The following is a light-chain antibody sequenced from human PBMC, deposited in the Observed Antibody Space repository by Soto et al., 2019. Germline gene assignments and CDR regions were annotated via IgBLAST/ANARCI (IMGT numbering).Light chain of an antibody. CDR1: QSVSSNY. CDR3: QQYGYSPIT. V-gene: IGKV3-20*01. Sequence: EIVLTQSPGTLSLSPGEIATLSFSAGQSVSSNYLAWYQQKPGQAPRLLIYAASSRATGIPDRFSGSGSGTDFTLTIDGLEPEDFVVYYCQQYGYSPITFGQGTRLEIK. J-gene: IGKJ5*01. CDR2: AAS.